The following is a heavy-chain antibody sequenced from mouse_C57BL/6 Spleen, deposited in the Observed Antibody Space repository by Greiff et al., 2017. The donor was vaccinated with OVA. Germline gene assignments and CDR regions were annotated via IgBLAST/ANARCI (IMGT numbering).Heavy chain of an antibody. CDR3: ARQPSGYAMGY. D-gene: IGHD3-2*02. J-gene: IGHJ4*01. Sequence: VQLQQSGAELVKPGASVKISCKASGYEFSSYWMNWVKQRPGKGLEWIGQIYPGDGDTNYNGKFKGKATLTADKSSSTAYMQLSSLTSEVSAVYFCARQPSGYAMGYWGQGTSVTVSS. V-gene: IGHV1-80*01. CDR1: GYEFSSYW. CDR2: IYPGDGDT.